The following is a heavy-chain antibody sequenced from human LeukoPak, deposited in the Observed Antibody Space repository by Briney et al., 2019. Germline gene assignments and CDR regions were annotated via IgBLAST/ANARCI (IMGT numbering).Heavy chain of an antibody. CDR1: GGSISSYY. D-gene: IGHD1-20*01. CDR2: IYYSGST. CDR3: ARALVTGTYASFDY. V-gene: IGHV4-59*01. Sequence: PSETLSLTCTVSGGSISSYYWSWIRQPPGKGLEWIGYIYYSGSTNYNPSLKSRVTISVDTPKNQFSLKLSSVTAADTAVYYCARALVTGTYASFDYWGQGTLVTVSS. J-gene: IGHJ4*02.